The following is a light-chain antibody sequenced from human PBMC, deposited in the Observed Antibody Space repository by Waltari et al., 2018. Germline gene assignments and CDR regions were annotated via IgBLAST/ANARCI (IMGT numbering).Light chain of an antibody. J-gene: IGKJ5*01. V-gene: IGKV3-11*01. Sequence: EIVLTQSPATLSLSPGERATLSCRASQSVRGYLALYQQRPGQAPRLLIFDASNRATGIPARFSGSGSGTDFTLTISSLEPEDFAVYYCQQRYIWPPITFGQGTRLDIK. CDR2: DAS. CDR1: QSVRGY. CDR3: QQRYIWPPIT.